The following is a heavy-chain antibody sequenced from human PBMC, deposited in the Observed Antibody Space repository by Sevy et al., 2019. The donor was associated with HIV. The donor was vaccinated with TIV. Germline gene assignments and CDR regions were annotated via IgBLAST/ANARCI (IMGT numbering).Heavy chain of an antibody. V-gene: IGHV3-48*03. CDR3: AKEGAFWSGYYVDY. D-gene: IGHD3-3*01. CDR2: ISDGGAVI. J-gene: IGHJ4*02. Sequence: GGSLRLSCAASGFNFSSHKMNWIRQPPGKGLEWVAYISDGGAVIHYADSVKGRFTISRDNSKNSLYLQMNSLRADDTAVYYCAKEGAFWSGYYVDYWGQGTLVTVSS. CDR1: GFNFSSHK.